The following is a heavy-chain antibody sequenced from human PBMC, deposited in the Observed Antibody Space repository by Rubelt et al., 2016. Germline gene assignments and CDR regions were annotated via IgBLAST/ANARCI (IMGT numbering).Heavy chain of an antibody. CDR2: IIPILGIA. V-gene: IGHV1-69*04. CDR1: GGTFSSYA. CDR3: ARDPPVTTSPHG. J-gene: IGHJ4*02. D-gene: IGHD4-17*01. Sequence: QVQLVQSGAEVKKPGSSVKVSCKASGGTFSSYAISWVRQAPGQGLEWMGRIIPILGIANYAQKFQGRGTFTADKSPSTADRELSSLGSEDTAVYYCARDPPVTTSPHGWGQGTLVTVSS.